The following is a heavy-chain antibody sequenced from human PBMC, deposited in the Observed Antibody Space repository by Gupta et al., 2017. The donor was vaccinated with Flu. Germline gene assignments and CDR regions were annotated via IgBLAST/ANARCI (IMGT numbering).Heavy chain of an antibody. V-gene: IGHV4-34*01. CDR1: GGSFSDYY. J-gene: IGHJ5*02. D-gene: IGHD3-3*01. CDR2: SNPRVST. CDR3: ARGCDHHITILEIYFKGPLLDP. Sequence: QVQLLQWGAGLLKPSETLSITCAVYGGSFSDYYWSWIRRLPGKGLEWIGNSNPRVSTRSSRYHKSRVIMSVEPSKNQFSLKLRSVTSADTAVYYWARGCDHHITILEIYFKGPLLDPLGQGTLVTVSS.